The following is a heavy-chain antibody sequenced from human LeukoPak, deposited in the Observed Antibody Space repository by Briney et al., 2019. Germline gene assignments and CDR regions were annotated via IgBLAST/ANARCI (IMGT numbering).Heavy chain of an antibody. J-gene: IGHJ4*02. D-gene: IGHD3-16*01. V-gene: IGHV3-23*01. CDR3: AKGYYDYVWGSYYFDY. CDR1: GFTFSSYA. Sequence: GGSLRLSCPDSGFTFSSYAMSWVRQAPGKGLEWVSAISGSGGSTYYADSVKGQFTTSRDNSRDTLYLQMNSLRAEDTAVYYCAKGYYDYVWGSYYFDYWGQGTLVTVSS. CDR2: ISGSGGST.